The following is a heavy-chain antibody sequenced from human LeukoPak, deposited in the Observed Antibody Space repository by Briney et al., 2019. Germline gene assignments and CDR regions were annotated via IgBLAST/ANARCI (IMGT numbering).Heavy chain of an antibody. CDR2: IIPIFGTA. CDR1: GYTFTGYY. CDR3: ARGPVYYDSSGYLYY. D-gene: IGHD3-22*01. J-gene: IGHJ4*02. V-gene: IGHV1-69*13. Sequence: SVKVSCKASGYTFTGYYMHWVRQAPGQGLEWMGGIIPIFGTANYAQKFQGRVTITADESTSTAYMELSSLRSEDTAVYYCARGPVYYDSSGYLYYWGQGTLVTVSS.